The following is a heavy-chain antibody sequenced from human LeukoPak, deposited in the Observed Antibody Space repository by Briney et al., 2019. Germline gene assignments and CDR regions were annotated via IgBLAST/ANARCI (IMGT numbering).Heavy chain of an antibody. D-gene: IGHD2-21*02. CDR1: GGSISSGGYY. CDR2: IYYSGST. J-gene: IGHJ4*02. CDR3: ASQAYCGGDCYSAYDY. Sequence: TPSETLSLTCTVSGGSISSGGYYWSWLRQPPGKGLEWIGYIYYSGSTYYNPSLKSRVTISVDTSKNQFSLKLSSVTAADTAVYYCASQAYCGGDCYSAYDYWGQGTLVTVSS. V-gene: IGHV4-30-4*01.